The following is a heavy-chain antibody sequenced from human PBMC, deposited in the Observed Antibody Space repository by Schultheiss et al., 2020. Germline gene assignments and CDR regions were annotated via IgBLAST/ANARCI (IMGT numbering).Heavy chain of an antibody. CDR2: ICSGGST. CDR3: ARGYYYGSGAHPFDY. J-gene: IGHJ4*02. D-gene: IGHD3-10*01. V-gene: IGHV3-23*03. Sequence: GGSLRLSCAASGFTFSSYGMSWVRQAPGKGLEWVSVICSGGSTYYADSVKGRFTISRDNSKNTLYLQMNSLRAEDTAVYYCARGYYYGSGAHPFDYWGQGTLVTVSS. CDR1: GFTFSSYG.